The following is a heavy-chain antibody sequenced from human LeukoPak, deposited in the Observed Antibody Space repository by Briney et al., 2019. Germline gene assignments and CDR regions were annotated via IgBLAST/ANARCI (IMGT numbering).Heavy chain of an antibody. CDR1: GFTFSTYT. V-gene: IGHV3-23*01. D-gene: IGHD1-14*01. Sequence: GGSLGLSCAASGFTFSTYTMNWVRQAPGKGLEWVSGIYGSGGASFYADSVKGRFTTSRDNSQSTVFLQMDSLRDEDTALYYCAKDLRKDGIWDIDYWGQGTLVTVSS. CDR3: AKDLRKDGIWDIDY. J-gene: IGHJ4*02. CDR2: IYGSGGAS.